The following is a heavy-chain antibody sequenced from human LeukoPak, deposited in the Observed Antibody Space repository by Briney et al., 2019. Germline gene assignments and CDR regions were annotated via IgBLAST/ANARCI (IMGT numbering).Heavy chain of an antibody. Sequence: SETLSLTCTVSGGSISSSSYYWSWIRQPPGKGLEWIGEINHSGSTNYNPSLKSRATISVDTSKNQFSLKLSSVTAADTAVYYCASTARGYSYGSFDYWGQGTLVTVSS. CDR3: ASTARGYSYGSFDY. V-gene: IGHV4-39*07. J-gene: IGHJ4*02. CDR1: GGSISSSSYY. CDR2: INHSGST. D-gene: IGHD5-18*01.